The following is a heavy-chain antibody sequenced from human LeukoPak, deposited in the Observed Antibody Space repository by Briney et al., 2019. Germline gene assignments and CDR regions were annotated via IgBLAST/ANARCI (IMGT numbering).Heavy chain of an antibody. CDR2: INHSGST. Sequence: SETLSLTCAVYGGFFSGYYWSWIRQPPGKGLEWIGEINHSGSTNYNPSLKSRVTISVDTSKNQFSLKLSSVTAADTAVYYCARGTYGSGSYRFSNWFDPWGQGTLVTVSS. CDR1: GGFFSGYY. CDR3: ARGTYGSGSYRFSNWFDP. J-gene: IGHJ5*02. D-gene: IGHD3-10*01. V-gene: IGHV4-34*01.